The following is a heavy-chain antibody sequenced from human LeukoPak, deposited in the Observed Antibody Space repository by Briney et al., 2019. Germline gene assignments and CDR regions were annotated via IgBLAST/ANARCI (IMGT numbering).Heavy chain of an antibody. V-gene: IGHV3-7*01. CDR1: GFTFSSYW. J-gene: IGHJ3*02. Sequence: GGSLRLSCAASGFTFSSYWMSWVRQAPGKGLEWVANIKQDGSEKYYVDSVKGRFTISRDNAKNSLYLQMNSLRAEDTAVYYCARDGSSSWYESYDAFDIWGQGTMVTVSS. CDR3: ARDGSSSWYESYDAFDI. CDR2: IKQDGSEK. D-gene: IGHD6-13*01.